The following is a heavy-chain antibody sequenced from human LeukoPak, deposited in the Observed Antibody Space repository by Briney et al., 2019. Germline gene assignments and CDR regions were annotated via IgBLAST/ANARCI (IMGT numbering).Heavy chain of an antibody. CDR3: AKDRSGSYPNWFDP. CDR2: ISWNSGSI. Sequence: GRSLRLSCAASGFTFDDYAMHWVRQAPGKGLEWVSGISWNSGSIGYADSVKGRFTISRDNAKNSLYLQMNSLRAEDTALYYCAKDRSGSYPNWFDPWGQGTLVTVSS. CDR1: GFTFDDYA. V-gene: IGHV3-9*01. J-gene: IGHJ5*02. D-gene: IGHD1-26*01.